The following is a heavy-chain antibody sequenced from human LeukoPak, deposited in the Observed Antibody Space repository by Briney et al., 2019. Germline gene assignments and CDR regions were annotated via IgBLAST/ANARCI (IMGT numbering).Heavy chain of an antibody. CDR1: GYTFTSYD. Sequence: ASVKVSCKASGYTFTSYDINWVRQATGQGLEWMGWMNPNSGNTGYAQKFQGRVTMTRNTSISTAYMELSSLRSEDSAVYYCARGERMTTVVVPSDYWGQGTLVTVSS. D-gene: IGHD4-23*01. V-gene: IGHV1-8*01. J-gene: IGHJ4*02. CDR2: MNPNSGNT. CDR3: ARGERMTTVVVPSDY.